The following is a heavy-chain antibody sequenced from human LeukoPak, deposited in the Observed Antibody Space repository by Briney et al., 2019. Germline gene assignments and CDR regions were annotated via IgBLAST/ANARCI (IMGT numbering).Heavy chain of an antibody. D-gene: IGHD2-21*01. CDR1: GFSLSTSGMG. CDR3: AHRHSFRPNFDS. V-gene: IGHV2-5*02. Sequence: SGPTLVNPTQTLTLTCTFSGFSLSTSGMGVAWIRQPPGKALEWLALIYWDGEAHYSPSLKNRLTITQGTSENQVVLTVTNVDPVDTGTYFCAHRHSFRPNFDSWGQGTLVTVSS. CDR2: IYWDGEA. J-gene: IGHJ4*02.